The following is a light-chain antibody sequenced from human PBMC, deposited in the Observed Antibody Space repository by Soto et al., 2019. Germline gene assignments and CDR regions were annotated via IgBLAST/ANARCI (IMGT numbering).Light chain of an antibody. Sequence: EMVMTQSPATLSVSPGERATLSCRASQSVSSNLAWYQHKPGQAPRLLIYDASNRATGIPARFSGSGSGTDFTLTISSLEPEDFAVYYCQQRSNWPPWTFGQGTKVDIK. CDR3: QQRSNWPPWT. V-gene: IGKV3-11*01. CDR1: QSVSSN. J-gene: IGKJ1*01. CDR2: DAS.